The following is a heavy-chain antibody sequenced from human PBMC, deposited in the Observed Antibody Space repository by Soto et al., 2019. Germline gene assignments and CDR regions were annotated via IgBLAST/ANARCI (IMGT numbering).Heavy chain of an antibody. D-gene: IGHD3-16*02. CDR1: GYTFTSYG. V-gene: IGHV1-18*01. J-gene: IGHJ4*02. CDR2: ISAYNGNT. CDR3: ARDPRRIMITFGGVIVPFDY. Sequence: ASVKVSCKASGYTFTSYGISWVRQAPGQGLEWMGRISAYNGNTNYAQKLQGRVTMTTDTSTSTAYMELRSLRSDDTAVYYCARDPRRIMITFGGVIVPFDYWGQGTLVTVSS.